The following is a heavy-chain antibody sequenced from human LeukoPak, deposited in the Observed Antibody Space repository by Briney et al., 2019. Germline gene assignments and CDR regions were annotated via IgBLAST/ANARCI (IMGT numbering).Heavy chain of an antibody. CDR1: GFTFTSYA. Sequence: GGSLRLACAASGFTFTSYAMSWVRQAPGKGLEWVSSISSSSSYIYYADSVKGRLTISRDNAKNSLYLQMNSLRAEDTALYHCARVRSLSVWVIAYPGGAFDIWGQGTMVTVSS. D-gene: IGHD2-21*01. J-gene: IGHJ3*02. V-gene: IGHV3-21*04. CDR2: ISSSSSYI. CDR3: ARVRSLSVWVIAYPGGAFDI.